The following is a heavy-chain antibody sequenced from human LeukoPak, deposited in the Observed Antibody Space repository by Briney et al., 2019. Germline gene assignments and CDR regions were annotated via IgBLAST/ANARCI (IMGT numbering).Heavy chain of an antibody. D-gene: IGHD3-22*01. CDR1: GGSFSGYY. Sequence: SETLSLTCAVYGGSFSGYYWSWIRQPPGKGLEWIGEINHSGSTTYNPSLKSRVTISVDTSKNQFSLKLSSVTAADTAVYYCARGYDLFTNDYWGQGTLVTVSS. CDR3: ARGYDLFTNDY. CDR2: INHSGST. V-gene: IGHV4-34*01. J-gene: IGHJ4*02.